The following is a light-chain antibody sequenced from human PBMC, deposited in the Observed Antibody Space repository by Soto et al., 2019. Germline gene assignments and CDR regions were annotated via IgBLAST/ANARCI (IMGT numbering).Light chain of an antibody. V-gene: IGKV1-39*01. CDR1: QSIHIH. J-gene: IGKJ4*01. CDR3: QQSDRVPLT. Sequence: DIQMTQSPSSLSASVGDRVTITCRASQSIHIHLNWYQQKPGKAPKLLIYATSNLQSGAPSRFSGMGSGTEFTLTISNLQPEDFGSYYCQQSDRVPLTFGRGTKVE. CDR2: ATS.